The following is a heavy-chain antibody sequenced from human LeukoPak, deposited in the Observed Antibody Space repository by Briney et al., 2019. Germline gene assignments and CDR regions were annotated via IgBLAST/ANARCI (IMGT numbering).Heavy chain of an antibody. V-gene: IGHV4-61*08. J-gene: IGHJ5*02. CDR2: IYYSGNT. CDR1: GGSISSSGYY. D-gene: IGHD6-6*01. Sequence: SETLSLTCTVSGGSISSSGYYWNWIRQHPGKGLEWIGYIYYSGNTYYNPSLKSRVTISVDTSKNQFSLRLSSVTAADTAVYYCAREGYSSSSRWFDPWGQGTLVTVSS. CDR3: AREGYSSSSRWFDP.